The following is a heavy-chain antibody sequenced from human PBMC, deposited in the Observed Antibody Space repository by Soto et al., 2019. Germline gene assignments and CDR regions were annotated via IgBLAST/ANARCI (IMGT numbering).Heavy chain of an antibody. J-gene: IGHJ4*02. D-gene: IGHD1-1*01. CDR1: GFTFSSFS. CDR2: ISLSSSSI. V-gene: IGHV3-48*02. Sequence: EVQLVESGGALVQPGGSLRLSCTASGFTFSSFSMNWVRQAPGRGLEWVSYISLSSSSISYADSVKGRFTISRDNAKNSLYLQMNSLRDDDTAVYYCARGGWNDLFDKWGQGTLVTVSS. CDR3: ARGGWNDLFDK.